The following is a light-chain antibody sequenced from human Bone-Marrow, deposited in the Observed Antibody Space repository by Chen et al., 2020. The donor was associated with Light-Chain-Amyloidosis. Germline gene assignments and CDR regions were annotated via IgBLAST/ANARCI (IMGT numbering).Light chain of an antibody. Sequence: EIVLTQSPGTLSLSPGEGANLSCRASQTISSNYLTWCQQTFGQAPRLLIYGSSSRATGIPDRFTGRASGTDFPLTINRLAPEDFAMYYCQQYGTSPLTFGGGTNVAI. CDR3: QQYGTSPLT. CDR2: GSS. CDR1: QTISSNY. V-gene: IGKV3-20*01. J-gene: IGKJ4*01.